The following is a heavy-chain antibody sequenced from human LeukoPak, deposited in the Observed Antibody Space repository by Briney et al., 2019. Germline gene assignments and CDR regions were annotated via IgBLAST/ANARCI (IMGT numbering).Heavy chain of an antibody. D-gene: IGHD6-13*01. CDR1: GGSFSGYY. V-gene: IGHV4-34*01. CDR2: IDHSGST. CDR3: ARRRIAAAGNCYMDV. J-gene: IGHJ6*03. Sequence: SETLSLTCAVYGGSFSGYYWSWLRQPPGKGLEWIGEIDHSGSTNYNPSLKSRVTISVDTSKNQFSLKLSSVTAADTAVYYCARRRIAAAGNCYMDVWGKGTTVTVSS.